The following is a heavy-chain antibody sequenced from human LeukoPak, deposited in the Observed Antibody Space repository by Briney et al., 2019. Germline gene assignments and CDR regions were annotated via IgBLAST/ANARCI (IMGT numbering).Heavy chain of an antibody. J-gene: IGHJ5*02. CDR3: ARGRKNWNFASHRGYNWFDP. CDR2: IIPSGST. Sequence: SETLSLTCDVYGGSFSGFYCSWIRQPPGKGLEWNGEIIPSGSTNYNPSLKSRVTISVDTSTSQFSLKLSSVTAADTAVYYCARGRKNWNFASHRGYNWFDPWGQGTLVTVSS. V-gene: IGHV4-34*01. D-gene: IGHD1-7*01. CDR1: GGSFSGFY.